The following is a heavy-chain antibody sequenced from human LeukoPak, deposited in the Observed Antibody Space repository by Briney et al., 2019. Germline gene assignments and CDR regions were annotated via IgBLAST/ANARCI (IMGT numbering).Heavy chain of an antibody. CDR2: ISSSSSTI. D-gene: IGHD6-13*01. J-gene: IGHJ3*02. CDR3: ARDGGYSSSWYEPFDI. CDR1: GLHFSGTA. V-gene: IGHV3-48*01. Sequence: GGSLRLSCAASGLHFSGTAMSWVRQAPGKGLEWVSYISSSSSTIYYADSVKGRFTISRDNAKNSLYLQMNSLRAEDTAVYYCARDGGYSSSWYEPFDIWGQGTLVTVSS.